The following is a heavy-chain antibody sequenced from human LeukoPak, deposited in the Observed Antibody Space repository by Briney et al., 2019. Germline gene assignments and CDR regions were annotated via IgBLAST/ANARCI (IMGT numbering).Heavy chain of an antibody. CDR2: ISSSGSTI. V-gene: IGHV3-48*03. Sequence: VGSLRLSCAASGFTFSSYEMNWVRQAPGKGLEWVSYISSSGSTIYYADSVKGRFTISRDNAKNSLYLQMNSLRAEDTAVYYCARDSSSGYQGYWGQGTLVTVSS. CDR3: ARDSSSGYQGY. D-gene: IGHD3-22*01. J-gene: IGHJ4*02. CDR1: GFTFSSYE.